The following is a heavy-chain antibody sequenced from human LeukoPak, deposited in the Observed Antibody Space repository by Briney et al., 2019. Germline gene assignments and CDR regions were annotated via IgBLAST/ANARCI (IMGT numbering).Heavy chain of an antibody. CDR2: ISGSDGST. V-gene: IGHV3-23*01. CDR1: GFTFSSYA. Sequence: GGSLRLSCAASGFTFSSYAMSWVRQAPGKGLEWVSGISGSDGSTNYADSVKGRFTISRDNSKNTVHLQMNNLRAEDTAMYFCARRLYIVRGAFDIWGQGTMVTVSS. D-gene: IGHD2/OR15-2a*01. J-gene: IGHJ3*02. CDR3: ARRLYIVRGAFDI.